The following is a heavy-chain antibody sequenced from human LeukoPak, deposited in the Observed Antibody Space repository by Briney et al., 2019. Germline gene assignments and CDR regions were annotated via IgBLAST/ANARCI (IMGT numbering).Heavy chain of an antibody. D-gene: IGHD6-13*01. CDR2: IYYSGCT. CDR3: ARPTAGGYFDY. V-gene: IGHV4-59*01. CDR1: GGSISNYY. Sequence: PSETLSLTCTVSGGSISNYYWSWIRQPPGKGLEWIGHIYYSGCTNYNSSLKSRVTISVDTSKNQFSLKLSSVTAADTAVYYCARPTAGGYFDYWGQGTLVTVSS. J-gene: IGHJ4*02.